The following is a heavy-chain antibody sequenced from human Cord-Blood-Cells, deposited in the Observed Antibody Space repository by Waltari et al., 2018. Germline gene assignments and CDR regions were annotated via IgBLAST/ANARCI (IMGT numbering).Heavy chain of an antibody. J-gene: IGHJ5*02. Sequence: QVQLVQSGAEVKKPGSSVKVSCKASGGTFSSYAISWVRPAPGQGLEWRGGIIPIFGTANYAQKFQGRVTITADESTSTAYMELSSLRSEDTAVYYCARVSTAAAGTKRLNWFDPWGQGTLVTVSS. CDR3: ARVSTAAAGTKRLNWFDP. D-gene: IGHD6-13*01. V-gene: IGHV1-69*01. CDR2: IIPIFGTA. CDR1: GGTFSSYA.